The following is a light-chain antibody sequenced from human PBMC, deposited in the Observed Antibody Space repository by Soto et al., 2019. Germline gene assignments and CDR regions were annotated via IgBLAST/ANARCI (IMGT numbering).Light chain of an antibody. J-gene: IGLJ1*01. CDR3: SSYTTSSTRV. CDR1: SSDVGAYDF. Sequence: QSVLTQPASVSGSPGQSITISCTGTSSDVGAYDFVSWYQQHPDKAPKLMIYEVRNRPSGVSNRFSGSKSVNASTLTISGFQAEDEADYYCSSYTTSSTRVFGTGTKVTVL. CDR2: EVR. V-gene: IGLV2-14*03.